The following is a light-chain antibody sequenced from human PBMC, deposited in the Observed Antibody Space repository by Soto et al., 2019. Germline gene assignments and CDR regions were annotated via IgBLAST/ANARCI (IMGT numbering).Light chain of an antibody. Sequence: EIVLTQSPGTLSLSPGERATLSCRASQSVSSNYLAWYQQKPGQAPRLLIYGASSRATGIPDRFSGSGSGTDFTLTIGRLEPEDFAVYYCQQYGGSSWTFGQGTKVEIK. CDR3: QQYGGSSWT. V-gene: IGKV3-20*01. CDR2: GAS. CDR1: QSVSSNY. J-gene: IGKJ1*01.